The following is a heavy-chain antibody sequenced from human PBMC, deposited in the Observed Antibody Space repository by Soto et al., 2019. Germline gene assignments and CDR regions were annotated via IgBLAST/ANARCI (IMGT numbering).Heavy chain of an antibody. D-gene: IGHD4-17*01. J-gene: IGHJ4*02. CDR3: AKGLGDYIRDFDY. V-gene: IGHV3-23*01. CDR2: VGGRPDNT. CDR1: GFTFSSYA. Sequence: GGSLRLSCAASGFTFSSYAMSWVRQAPGKGLEWVSAVGGRPDNTYYADSVKGRFTISRDNSKNTVYLQMNILRADDTAVYYCAKGLGDYIRDFDYWGQGT.